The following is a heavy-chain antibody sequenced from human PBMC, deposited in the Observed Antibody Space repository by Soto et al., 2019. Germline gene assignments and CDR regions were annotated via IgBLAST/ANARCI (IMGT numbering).Heavy chain of an antibody. V-gene: IGHV3-33*01. CDR2: IWYDGSNK. D-gene: IGHD6-13*01. J-gene: IGHJ4*02. Sequence: QVQLVESGGGVVQPGRSLRLSCAASGFTFSSYGMHWVRQAPGKGLEWVAVIWYDGSNKYYADSVKGRFTISRDNXKNTLYLQMNSLRAEDTAVYYCARDHPAAAGHFDYWGQGTLVTVSS. CDR1: GFTFSSYG. CDR3: ARDHPAAAGHFDY.